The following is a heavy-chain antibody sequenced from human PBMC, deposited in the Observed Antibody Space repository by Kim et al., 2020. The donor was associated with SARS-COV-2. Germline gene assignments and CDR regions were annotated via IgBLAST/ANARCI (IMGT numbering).Heavy chain of an antibody. CDR1: GFTFSSYG. D-gene: IGHD3-10*01. J-gene: IGHJ4*02. V-gene: IGHV3-33*01. CDR3: ARPETYYYGSGSYYTLDF. Sequence: GGSLRLSCAASGFTFSSYGMHWVRQAPGKGLEWVAVICYDGSNKYYADSVKGRFTISRDNSKNTLYLQMNSLRAEDTAVYYCARPETYYYGSGSYYTLDFWGQGTLVTVSS. CDR2: ICYDGSNK.